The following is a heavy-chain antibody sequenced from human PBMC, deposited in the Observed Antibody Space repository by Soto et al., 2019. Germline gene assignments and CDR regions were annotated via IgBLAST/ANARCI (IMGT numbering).Heavy chain of an antibody. CDR3: ARAPTVYYYYYYMDV. J-gene: IGHJ6*03. V-gene: IGHV1-3*01. CDR2: MNAGNGNT. CDR1: GYTFTSYA. Sequence: ASVKVSCKASGYTFTSYAMHWVRQAPGQRLEGMGWMNAGNGNTKYSRKFQGRVTITRDTSASTAYMELSSLRSEDTAVYYCARAPTVYYYYYYMDVWGKGTTVTVSS.